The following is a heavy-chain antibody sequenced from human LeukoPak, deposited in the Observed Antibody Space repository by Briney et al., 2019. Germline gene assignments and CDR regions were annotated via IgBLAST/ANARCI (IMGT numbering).Heavy chain of an antibody. V-gene: IGHV1-8*03. CDR3: ARHDSTYYYDSSGSDAFDI. Sequence: GASVKVSCKASGYTFTQYSIDWLRQAPGKGLEWMGRIDPENGDTKYAEKFQGRVTITRNTSISTAYMELSSLRSEDTAVYYCARHDSTYYYDSSGSDAFDIWGQGTMVTVSS. CDR2: IDPENGDT. J-gene: IGHJ3*02. D-gene: IGHD3-22*01. CDR1: GYTFTQYS.